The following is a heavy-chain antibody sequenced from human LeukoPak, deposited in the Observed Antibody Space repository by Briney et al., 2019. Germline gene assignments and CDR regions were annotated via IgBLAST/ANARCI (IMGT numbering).Heavy chain of an antibody. J-gene: IGHJ4*02. V-gene: IGHV4-34*01. CDR2: INHSGST. CDR3: ARGSSSWYHYFDY. D-gene: IGHD6-13*01. Sequence: SETLSLTCTVSGGSISSYYWSWIRQPPGKGLEWIGEINHSGSTNYNPSLKSRVTISVDTSKNQFSLKLSSVTAADTAVYYCARGSSSWYHYFDYWGQGTLVTVSS. CDR1: GGSISSYY.